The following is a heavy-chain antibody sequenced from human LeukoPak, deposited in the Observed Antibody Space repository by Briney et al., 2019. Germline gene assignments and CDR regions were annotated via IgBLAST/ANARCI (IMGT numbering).Heavy chain of an antibody. CDR1: GFTFSSYE. V-gene: IGHV3-48*03. D-gene: IGHD1-14*01. CDR3: AKGMSKPYYFDY. CDR2: ISSSGSTI. Sequence: GGSLRLSCAASGFTFSSYEMSWVRQAPGKGLEWVSYISSSGSTIYYADSVKGRFTISRDNAKNSLYLQMNSLRAEDTAVYYCAKGMSKPYYFDYWGQGTLVTVSS. J-gene: IGHJ4*02.